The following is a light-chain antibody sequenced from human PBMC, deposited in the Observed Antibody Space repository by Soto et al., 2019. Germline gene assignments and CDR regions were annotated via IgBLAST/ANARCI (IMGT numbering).Light chain of an antibody. Sequence: QSVLTQPASVSGSPGQSITISCTGTSSDVGGYNYVSWYQQHPGKAPKLMIYEVSNRPSGVSNRFSGSKSGNTASLTISGLQAEDEADYYCTSYTISSTLVFGTGNKLTVL. CDR3: TSYTISSTLV. J-gene: IGLJ1*01. CDR1: SSDVGGYNY. V-gene: IGLV2-14*01. CDR2: EVS.